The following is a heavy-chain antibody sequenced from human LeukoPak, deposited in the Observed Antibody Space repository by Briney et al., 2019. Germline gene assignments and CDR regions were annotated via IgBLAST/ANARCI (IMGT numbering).Heavy chain of an antibody. CDR3: AKDTKWFGGGFDY. V-gene: IGHV3-23*01. J-gene: IGHJ4*02. CDR2: ISDSGGST. D-gene: IGHD3-10*01. CDR1: GITLSNYG. Sequence: GGSLRLSCAVSGITLSNYGMSWVRQAPGKGLEWVAGISDSGGSTNYADSVKGRFTISRDNSKNTVYLHMNSLRAEDTAVYHCAKDTKWFGGGFDYWGQGALVTVSS.